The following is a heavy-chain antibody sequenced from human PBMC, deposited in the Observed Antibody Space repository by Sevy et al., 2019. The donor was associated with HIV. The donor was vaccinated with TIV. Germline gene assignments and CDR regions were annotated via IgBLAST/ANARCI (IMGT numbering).Heavy chain of an antibody. V-gene: IGHV3-11*04. J-gene: IGHJ6*02. Sequence: GGSLRLSCAASGFTFSDYYMSWIRQAPGKGLEWVSYISSSGSTIYYADSVKGRFTISRDNAKNSLYLQMNSLRAEDTAVYYCAGSRPQYYDFWSGYYQDYYGMDVWSQGTTVTVSS. CDR3: AGSRPQYYDFWSGYYQDYYGMDV. CDR2: ISSSGSTI. CDR1: GFTFSDYY. D-gene: IGHD3-3*01.